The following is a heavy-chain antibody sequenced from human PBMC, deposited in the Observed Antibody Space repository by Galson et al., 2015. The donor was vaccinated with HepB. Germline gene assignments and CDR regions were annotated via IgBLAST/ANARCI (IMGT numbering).Heavy chain of an antibody. Sequence: SETLSLTCNVSGGSIRSYYWSWIRQPPGKGLEWIGYFYYSGSPNYNPSLKSRVTISVDTSKNQFSLKLSSVIAADTAVYYCARFNYEEIFDIWGQGTLVTVSS. D-gene: IGHD4-11*01. J-gene: IGHJ3*02. CDR1: GGSIRSYY. CDR2: FYYSGSP. V-gene: IGHV4-59*01. CDR3: ARFNYEEIFDI.